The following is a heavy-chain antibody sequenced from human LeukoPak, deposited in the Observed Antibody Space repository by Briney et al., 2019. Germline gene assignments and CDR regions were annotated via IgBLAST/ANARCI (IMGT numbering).Heavy chain of an antibody. V-gene: IGHV3-7*01. Sequence: GGSLRLSCAASGFMFSSSWMAWVRQAPGKGREGVANIKEDGSDKNYVDSMKGRFTISRDNAKISLYLQMNSLRAEDTAVYYCARDAAYGYDRFDYWGQGTQVTVSS. CDR2: IKEDGSDK. CDR1: GFMFSSSW. D-gene: IGHD5-18*01. CDR3: ARDAAYGYDRFDY. J-gene: IGHJ4*02.